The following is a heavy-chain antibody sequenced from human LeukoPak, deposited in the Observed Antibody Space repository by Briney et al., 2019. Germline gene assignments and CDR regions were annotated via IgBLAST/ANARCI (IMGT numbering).Heavy chain of an antibody. J-gene: IGHJ3*01. V-gene: IGHV3-23*01. D-gene: IGHD1-7*01. CDR1: GFTFSSYA. CDR3: ARDRTGNYDAFDV. CDR2: ISGSGGST. Sequence: GGSLRLSCAASGFTFSSYAMSWVRQAPGKGLEWVSAISGSGGSTYYADSVKGRFTISRDNSKNTLYLQMNSLGAEDTALYYCARDRTGNYDAFDVWGQGTTVTVSS.